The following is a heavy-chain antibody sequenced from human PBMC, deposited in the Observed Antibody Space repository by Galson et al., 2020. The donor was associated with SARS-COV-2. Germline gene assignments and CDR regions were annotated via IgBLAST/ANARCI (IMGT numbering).Heavy chain of an antibody. CDR2: ISSSSYI. CDR3: AREVAGMHNWFDP. CDR1: GFTFSSYS. V-gene: IGHV3-21*01. Sequence: GESLKISCAASGFTFSSYSMNWVRQAPGKGLEWVSSISSSSYIYYADSVKGRFTISRDNAKNSLYLQMNSLRAEDTAVYYCAREVAGMHNWFDPWGQGTLVTVSS. D-gene: IGHD6-19*01. J-gene: IGHJ5*02.